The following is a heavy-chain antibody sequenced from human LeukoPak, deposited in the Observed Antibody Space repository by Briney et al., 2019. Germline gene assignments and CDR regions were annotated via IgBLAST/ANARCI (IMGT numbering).Heavy chain of an antibody. V-gene: IGHV3-23*01. D-gene: IGHD1-26*01. Sequence: GGSLRLSCAASGFTLRSYAMSWVRQAPGKGLEWVSAISDTGNTYHADSVKGRFTISRDNSKNTLYLQMNSLRAEDTAVYYCAKGRGWEASYYYYYMDVWGKGTTVTISS. CDR3: AKGRGWEASYYYYYMDV. J-gene: IGHJ6*03. CDR1: GFTLRSYA. CDR2: ISDTGNT.